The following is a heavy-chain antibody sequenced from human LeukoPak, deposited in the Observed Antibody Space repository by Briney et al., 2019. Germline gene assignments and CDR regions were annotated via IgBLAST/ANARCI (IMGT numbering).Heavy chain of an antibody. D-gene: IGHD2-2*01. CDR1: GHSISSTYY. Sequence: SETLSLTCTVSGHSISSTYYWGWIRQPPGKGLEWIGSIYHSGSTYYNPSLKSRVTISVDTSKNQFSLKLSSVTAADTAVYYCARGSTSCYDYWGQGTLVTVSS. CDR2: IYHSGST. J-gene: IGHJ4*02. V-gene: IGHV4-38-2*02. CDR3: ARGSTSCYDY.